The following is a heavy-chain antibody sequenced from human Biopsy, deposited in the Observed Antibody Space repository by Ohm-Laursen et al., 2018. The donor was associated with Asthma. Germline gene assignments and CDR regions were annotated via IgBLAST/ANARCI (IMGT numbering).Heavy chain of an antibody. V-gene: IGHV3-7*01. Sequence: GSLRLSCSASGFTFGDYWMSWVRQVPGKGLEWVANIKHDGSEKNHVDSLKGRFIISRDNAKNSLYLQMNSLRAEDTAVYYCARTFHFWSPYHAEHYQLWGQGTLVTVSS. CDR1: GFTFGDYW. CDR3: ARTFHFWSPYHAEHYQL. D-gene: IGHD3-3*02. J-gene: IGHJ1*01. CDR2: IKHDGSEK.